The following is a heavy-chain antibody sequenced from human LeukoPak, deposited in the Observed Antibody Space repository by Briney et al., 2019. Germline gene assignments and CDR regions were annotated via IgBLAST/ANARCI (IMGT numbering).Heavy chain of an antibody. Sequence: GASVKVSCKASGYTFTGYYMHWVRQAPGQGLEWMGWINPNSGGTNYAQKFQGRVTMTRDTSISTAYMELSRLRSDGTAVYYCARDYYGSGTIGNWFDPWGQGTLVTVSS. CDR1: GYTFTGYY. CDR2: INPNSGGT. D-gene: IGHD3-10*01. V-gene: IGHV1-2*02. CDR3: ARDYYGSGTIGNWFDP. J-gene: IGHJ5*02.